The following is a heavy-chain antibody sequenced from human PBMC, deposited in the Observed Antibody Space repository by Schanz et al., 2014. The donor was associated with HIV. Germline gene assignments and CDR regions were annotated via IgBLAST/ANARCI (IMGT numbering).Heavy chain of an antibody. CDR1: GFTFSSHA. Sequence: EVQLVESGGGLVKPGGSLRLSCAASGFTFSSHAMSWVRQPPGEGLEWVSSITEDGGRTDYAESVKGRFIISRDNSKNTLYLQMSDLKDEDTAVYYCAKDLRHTSGPFDYRGQGTLVTVSS. V-gene: IGHV3-23*04. CDR3: AKDLRHTSGPFDY. D-gene: IGHD6-19*01. CDR2: ITEDGGRT. J-gene: IGHJ4*02.